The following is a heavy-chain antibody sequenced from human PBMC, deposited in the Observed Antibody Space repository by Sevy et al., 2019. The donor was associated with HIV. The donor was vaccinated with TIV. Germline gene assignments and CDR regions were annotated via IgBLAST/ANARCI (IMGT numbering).Heavy chain of an antibody. CDR3: XXXXXXXXXXWHNFDH. J-gene: IGHJ4*02. CDR1: GFSVSDYY. Sequence: GGSLRLSCAASGFSVSDYYMNWVRQAPGKGLEWVSVISNTGTTYYADSVKGRFTISRDNSKNTLYLQLNTLRGEDTXXXXXXXXXXXXXXXWHNFDHWGQGTLVTVSS. CDR2: ISNTGTT. V-gene: IGHV3-53*01. D-gene: IGHD6-19*01.